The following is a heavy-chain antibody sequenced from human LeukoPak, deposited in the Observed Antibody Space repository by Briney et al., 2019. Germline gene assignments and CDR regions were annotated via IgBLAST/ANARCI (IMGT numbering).Heavy chain of an antibody. D-gene: IGHD6-13*01. V-gene: IGHV3-74*01. Sequence: PGGSLRLSCAASGFTFSSYWMHWFRQAPGKGLVWVSRINPDGVSTAYADSVKGRFTISRDNAKNTLYLQMNSLRVEDTAVYYCTRGQQLVGDWGQGTLVTVSS. CDR1: GFTFSSYW. J-gene: IGHJ4*02. CDR3: TRGQQLVGD. CDR2: INPDGVST.